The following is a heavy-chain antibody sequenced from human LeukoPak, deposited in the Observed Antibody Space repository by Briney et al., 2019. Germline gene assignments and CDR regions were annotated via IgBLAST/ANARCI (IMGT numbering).Heavy chain of an antibody. CDR1: GFTFSSYS. J-gene: IGHJ5*02. CDR2: ISSSSSYI. D-gene: IGHD2-15*01. CDR3: AREHVVVVVAATRWFDP. V-gene: IGHV3-21*01. Sequence: GGSLRLSRAASGFTFSSYSMNWVRQAPGKGLEWVSSISSSSSYIYYADSVKGRFTISRDNAKNSLYLQMNSLRAEDTAVYYCAREHVVVVVAATRWFDPWGQGTLVTVSS.